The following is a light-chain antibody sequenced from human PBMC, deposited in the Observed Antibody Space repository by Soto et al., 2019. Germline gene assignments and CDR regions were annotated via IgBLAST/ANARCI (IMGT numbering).Light chain of an antibody. V-gene: IGKV3-20*01. CDR3: QQYDTSPRT. Sequence: EMNQSPATRYENPGSAATLSCRASQSVSSNLAWYQQKPGQAPSLLIYGASSRATGIPDRFSGSGSGTDFTLTISRLEPEDFAVYYCQQYDTSPRTFGQGTKVDI. J-gene: IGKJ1*01. CDR1: QSVSSN. CDR2: GAS.